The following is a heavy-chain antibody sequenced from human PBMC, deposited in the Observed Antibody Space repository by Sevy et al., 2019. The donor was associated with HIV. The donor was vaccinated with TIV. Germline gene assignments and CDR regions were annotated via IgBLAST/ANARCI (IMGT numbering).Heavy chain of an antibody. CDR3: ARESIATVGDFDY. CDR1: GGSFNNYY. D-gene: IGHD6-13*01. V-gene: IGHV4-59*01. CDR2: IYYSGST. J-gene: IGHJ4*02. Sequence: SRTLSLTCTVSGGSFNNYYWSWIRQPPGKGLQWIGYIYYSGSTNYNPSLKSRVTMSLDTSKNQFSLKLSSVTAADTAIYYCARESIATVGDFDYWGQGTLVTVSS.